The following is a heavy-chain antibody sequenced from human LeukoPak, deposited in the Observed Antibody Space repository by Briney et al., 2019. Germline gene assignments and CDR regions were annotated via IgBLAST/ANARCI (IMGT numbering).Heavy chain of an antibody. V-gene: IGHV4-59*01. CDR1: GGSITRTY. CDR3: ASLSEYSSLSGSYWYFDI. J-gene: IGHJ2*01. D-gene: IGHD6-6*01. CDR2: IYYRGRN. Sequence: SETLSLTCSVSGGSITRTYWTWIRQPPGKGPEWIGYIYYRGRNTYNPSLMSRVTISVDTSTNQFSLKLTSVTAADTAVYYCASLSEYSSLSGSYWYFDIWGRGTLVTVSS.